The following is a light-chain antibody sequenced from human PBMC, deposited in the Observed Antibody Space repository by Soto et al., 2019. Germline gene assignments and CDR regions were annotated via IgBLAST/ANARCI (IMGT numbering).Light chain of an antibody. CDR1: SSNIGSNT. CDR2: SND. V-gene: IGLV1-44*01. J-gene: IGLJ2*01. CDR3: AALDGSLNGWV. Sequence: QSVLTQAPSASGTPGQRVTISCSGSSSNIGSNTVSWYQQVPGTAPKLLIYSNDQRPSGVPDRFSGSKSGTSASLAIGGLQSDDEADYYCAALDGSLNGWVFGGGTKVTVL.